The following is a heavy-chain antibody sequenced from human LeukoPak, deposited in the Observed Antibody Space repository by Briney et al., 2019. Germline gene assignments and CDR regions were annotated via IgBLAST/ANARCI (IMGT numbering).Heavy chain of an antibody. CDR3: SRGHITGTYYYYYGMDV. CDR1: GGTFSSYA. CDR2: IIPIFGTA. V-gene: IGHV1-69*13. Sequence: SVKVSCKASGGTFSSYAISWVRQAPGQGLEWMGGIIPIFGTANYAQKFQGRVTITADESTSTAYMELSSLRSEDTAVYYCSRGHITGTYYYYYGMDVWGQGTTVTVSS. D-gene: IGHD1-20*01. J-gene: IGHJ6*02.